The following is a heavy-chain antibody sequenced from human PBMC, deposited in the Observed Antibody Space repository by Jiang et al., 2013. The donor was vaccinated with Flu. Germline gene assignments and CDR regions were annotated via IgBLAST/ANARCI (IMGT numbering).Heavy chain of an antibody. CDR2: VSGSGATT. CDR3: AKGSRVAGTRYYFDY. D-gene: IGHD6-19*01. CDR1: GFTFSSFA. V-gene: IGHV3-23*04. Sequence: QLVESGGGLVQPGGSLRLSCAASGFTFSSFAMNWVRQAPGKGLECVSTVSGSGATTNYADSVKGRFTISRDNSKNTVYLQMNSLRAEDTAVYYCAKGSRVAGTRYYFDYWGQGTLVTVSS. J-gene: IGHJ4*02.